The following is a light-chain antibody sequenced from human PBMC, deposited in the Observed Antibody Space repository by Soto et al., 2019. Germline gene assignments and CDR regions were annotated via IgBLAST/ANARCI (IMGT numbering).Light chain of an antibody. CDR2: GAS. CDR1: QSVSSTY. V-gene: IGKV3-20*01. CDR3: QQYGSSPQP. Sequence: EIVLTQSPGTLSLSPGEGATLSCRASQSVSSTYLAWYQQKAGQAPRLLIYGASSRATGIPDRFSGSGSGTDFTLTISRLEPEDFAVYYCQQYGSSPQPFGQGTKVEIK. J-gene: IGKJ1*01.